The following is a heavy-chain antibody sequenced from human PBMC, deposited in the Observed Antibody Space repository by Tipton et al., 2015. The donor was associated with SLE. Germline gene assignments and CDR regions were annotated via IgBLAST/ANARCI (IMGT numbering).Heavy chain of an antibody. V-gene: IGHV3-30-3*01. CDR3: AREGIVGATNAFDI. D-gene: IGHD1-26*01. J-gene: IGHJ3*02. CDR2: ISYDGSNK. Sequence: SLRLSCAASGFTFSTYWMHWVRQGPGKGLEWVAIISYDGSNKYYADSVKGRFTISRDNSKNTLYLQMNSLRAEDTAVYYCAREGIVGATNAFDIWGQGTMVTVSS. CDR1: GFTFSTYW.